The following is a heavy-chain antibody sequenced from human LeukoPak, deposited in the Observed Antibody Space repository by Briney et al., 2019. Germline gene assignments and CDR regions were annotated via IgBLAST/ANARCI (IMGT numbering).Heavy chain of an antibody. CDR2: IGTAGDT. D-gene: IGHD6-6*01. Sequence: GGSLRLSCAASGFTFSSYDMHWVRQAPGKGLEWVSAIGTAGDTYYPGSVKGRFTISRENAKNSLYPQMNSLRAEDTAVYYCARGQYSTSSFYNHYYMDVWGTGTTVTVSS. V-gene: IGHV3-13*01. CDR1: GFTFSSYD. CDR3: ARGQYSTSSFYNHYYMDV. J-gene: IGHJ6*03.